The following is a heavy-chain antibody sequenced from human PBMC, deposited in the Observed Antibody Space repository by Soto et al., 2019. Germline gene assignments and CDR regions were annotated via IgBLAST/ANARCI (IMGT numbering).Heavy chain of an antibody. CDR3: AKDRGIIVKAGDAFDV. J-gene: IGHJ3*01. CDR1: GFTLSMSA. CDR2: ISDSGDRT. V-gene: IGHV3-23*01. D-gene: IGHD3-16*02. Sequence: EVQLMESGGGLVQPGGSLRLSCASSGFTLSMSAVSWVRQAPGKGLEWVSYISDSGDRTYYTDSVKGRLTISRDRSKNTVSLQMDSLRAEDTAVYYCAKDRGIIVKAGDAFDVWGQGTKVTVSS.